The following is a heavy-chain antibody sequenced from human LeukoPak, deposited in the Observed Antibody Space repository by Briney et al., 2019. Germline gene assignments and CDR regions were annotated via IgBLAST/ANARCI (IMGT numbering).Heavy chain of an antibody. CDR3: ARDVDGYSGYDGNY. V-gene: IGHV1-69*06. D-gene: IGHD5-12*01. CDR1: GGTFSSYA. Sequence: GASVKVSCKASGGTFSSYAISWVRQPPGQGLEWMGRIIPIFGTANYAQKFQGRVTITADKSTSTAYMELSSLRSEDTAVYYCARDVDGYSGYDGNYWGQGTLVTVSS. J-gene: IGHJ4*02. CDR2: IIPIFGTA.